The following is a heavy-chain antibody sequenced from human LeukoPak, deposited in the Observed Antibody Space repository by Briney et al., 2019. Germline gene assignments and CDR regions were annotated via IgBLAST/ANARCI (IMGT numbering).Heavy chain of an antibody. CDR1: GGSFSGYY. Sequence: PSETLSLTCAVYGGSFSGYYWSWIRQPPGKGLEWIGEINHSGSTNYNPSLKSRVTTSVDTSKNQFSLKLSSVTAADTAVYYCARARRGRFDYWGQGTLVTVSS. CDR2: INHSGST. D-gene: IGHD3-10*01. J-gene: IGHJ4*02. CDR3: ARARRGRFDY. V-gene: IGHV4-34*01.